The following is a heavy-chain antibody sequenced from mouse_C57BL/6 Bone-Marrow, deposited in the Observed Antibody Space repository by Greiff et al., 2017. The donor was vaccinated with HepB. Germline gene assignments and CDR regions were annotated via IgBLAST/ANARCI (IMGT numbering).Heavy chain of an antibody. CDR2: IDPEDGDT. Sequence: EVKLMESGAELVRPGASVKLSCTASGFNIKDYYMHWVKQRPEQGLEWIGRIDPEDGDTEYAPKFQGKATMTADTSSNTAYLQLSSLTSEDTAVYYCTTWDPRQPYWYFDVWGTGTTVTVSS. J-gene: IGHJ1*03. CDR1: GFNIKDYY. V-gene: IGHV14-1*01. CDR3: TTWDPRQPYWYFDV. D-gene: IGHD4-1*01.